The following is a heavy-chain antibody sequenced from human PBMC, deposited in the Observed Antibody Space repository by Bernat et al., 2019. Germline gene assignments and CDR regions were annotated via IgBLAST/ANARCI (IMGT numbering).Heavy chain of an antibody. CDR3: ARAGDCTNGVCWGFDY. Sequence: EVQLVESGGGLVKPGGSLRLSCAASGFTFSNAWMNWVRQAPGKGLEWVGRIKSKTDGGTTDYAAPVKGRFTISRDDSKNTLYLQMNSLRAEDTAVYYCARAGDCTNGVCWGFDYWGQGTLVTVSS. V-gene: IGHV3-15*07. D-gene: IGHD2-8*01. J-gene: IGHJ4*02. CDR2: IKSKTDGGTT. CDR1: GFTFSNAW.